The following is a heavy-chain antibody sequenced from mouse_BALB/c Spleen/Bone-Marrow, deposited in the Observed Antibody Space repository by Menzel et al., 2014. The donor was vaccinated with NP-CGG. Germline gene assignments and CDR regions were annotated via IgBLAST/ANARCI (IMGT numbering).Heavy chain of an antibody. CDR2: IRNKANGYTT. Sequence: EVQGVESGGGLVRPGGSLRLSCATSGLTFTDYYMSWVRQPPGKALEWLGFIRNKANGYTTEYSASVKGRFTISRDNSQSILYLQMNTLRAEDSATYYCARDDYYAMDYWGQGTSVTVSS. J-gene: IGHJ4*01. V-gene: IGHV7-3*02. CDR3: ARDDYYAMDY. CDR1: GLTFTDYY.